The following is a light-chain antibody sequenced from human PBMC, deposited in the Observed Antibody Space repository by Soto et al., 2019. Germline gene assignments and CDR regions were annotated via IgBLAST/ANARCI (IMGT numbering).Light chain of an antibody. J-gene: IGLJ1*01. CDR1: SSDVGGYNY. CDR3: SSYTSSSTLWV. Sequence: QSVLTQPASVSGAPGQSITISCTGTSSDVGGYNYVSWYQQHPGKAPKLMIYDVSNRPSGVSNRFSGSKSGNTASLTISGLQDEDEAHYYCSSYTSSSTLWVFGTGTKVTVL. V-gene: IGLV2-14*01. CDR2: DVS.